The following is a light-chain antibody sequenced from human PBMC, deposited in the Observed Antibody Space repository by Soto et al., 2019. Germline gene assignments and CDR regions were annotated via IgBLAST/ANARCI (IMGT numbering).Light chain of an antibody. CDR2: DVT. CDR1: SRDVGGYNY. CDR3: SSYKSSSTYV. J-gene: IGLJ1*01. V-gene: IGLV2-14*01. Sequence: QSVLSQPASVSGSPGQSITISCTGTSRDVGGYNYVSWYQQHPGKAPKLIIYDVTNRPSGVSSRFSGSTSGNTASLTISGLQPEDEADYYCSSYKSSSTYVFGTGTKLTVL.